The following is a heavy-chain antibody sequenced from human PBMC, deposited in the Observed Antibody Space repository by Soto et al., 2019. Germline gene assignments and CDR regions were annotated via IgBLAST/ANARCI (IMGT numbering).Heavy chain of an antibody. J-gene: IGHJ6*02. CDR2: INHSGST. V-gene: IGHV4-34*01. CDR3: ARAFYGDYPYYYYGMDV. Sequence: SETLSLTCAVYGGSFSGYYWSWIRQPPGKGLEWIGEINHSGSTNYNPSLKSRVTISVDTSKNQFSLKLSSVTAADTAVYYCARAFYGDYPYYYYGMDVWGQGTTVTVSS. CDR1: GGSFSGYY. D-gene: IGHD4-17*01.